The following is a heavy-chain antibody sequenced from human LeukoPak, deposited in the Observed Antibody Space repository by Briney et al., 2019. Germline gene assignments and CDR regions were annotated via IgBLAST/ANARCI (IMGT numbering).Heavy chain of an antibody. J-gene: IGHJ4*02. CDR3: ARWPSSSWASDY. CDR2: ILYSGST. V-gene: IGHV4-39*01. D-gene: IGHD6-13*01. CDR1: GGSISSSDYY. Sequence: SETLSLTCTVSGGSISSSDYYWGWIRQPPGKGLKWIGTILYSGSTYYNPSLKSRVTISVDTSKNQFSLKLSSVTAADTAVYYCARWPSSSWASDYWGQGTLVTVSS.